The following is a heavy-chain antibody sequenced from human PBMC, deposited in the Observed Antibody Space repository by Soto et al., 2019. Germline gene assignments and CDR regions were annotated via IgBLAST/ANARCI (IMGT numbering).Heavy chain of an antibody. J-gene: IGHJ4*02. CDR2: ILPIMGSV. V-gene: IGHV1-69*01. CDR3: ARIPRYSYATSDPLDN. Sequence: QVHPVQSGSEVKKPGSSVTVSCKASGGTFNTYTFSWVRQAPGQGLEWMGSILPIMGSVNYAHDFRGRLSITADPSTTTAYMELTSLTSHDTAMYYCARIPRYSYATSDPLDNWGQGTLVTVSS. CDR1: GGTFNTYT. D-gene: IGHD2-15*01.